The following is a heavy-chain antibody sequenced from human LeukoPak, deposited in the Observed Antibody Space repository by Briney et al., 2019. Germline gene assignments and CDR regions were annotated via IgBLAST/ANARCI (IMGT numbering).Heavy chain of an antibody. V-gene: IGHV3-21*01. J-gene: IGHJ4*02. CDR2: ISSSSSYI. Sequence: NTGGSLRLSCAASGFTFSSHWMSWVRQAPGKGLECVSSISSSSSYIYYADSVKGRFTISRDNAKNSLSLQMNSLRAEDTAVYYCAREAYSSNWLFDYWGQGTLVTVSS. CDR3: AREAYSSNWLFDY. D-gene: IGHD2-2*01. CDR1: GFTFSSHW.